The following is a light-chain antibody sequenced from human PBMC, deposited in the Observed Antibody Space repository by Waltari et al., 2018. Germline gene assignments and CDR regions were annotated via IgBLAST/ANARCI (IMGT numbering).Light chain of an antibody. V-gene: IGKV1-5*01. CDR3: KQYSSEDWT. J-gene: IGKJ1*01. CDR2: EAS. Sequence: DIQMTQSPSTLSAFVGARVTITCRASQSIKRWVAWYQQRPGKAPKLLMHEASSLVSGVPSRFSGSGCGTEVTLTISSLQPDDFATYYCKQYSSEDWTFGQGTKVEI. CDR1: QSIKRW.